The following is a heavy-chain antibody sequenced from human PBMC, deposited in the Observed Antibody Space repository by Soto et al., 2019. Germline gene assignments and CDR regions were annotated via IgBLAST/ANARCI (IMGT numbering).Heavy chain of an antibody. D-gene: IGHD3-3*01. CDR3: ASITIFGVVIRYFGY. CDR1: GFTFSSYA. J-gene: IGHJ4*02. CDR2: ISGSGGST. V-gene: IGHV3-23*01. Sequence: LRLSCAASGFTFSSYAMSWVRQAPGKGLEWVSAISGSGGSTYYADSVKGRFTISRDNSKNTLYLQMNSLRAEDTAVYYCASITIFGVVIRYFGYWGQGTLVTVSS.